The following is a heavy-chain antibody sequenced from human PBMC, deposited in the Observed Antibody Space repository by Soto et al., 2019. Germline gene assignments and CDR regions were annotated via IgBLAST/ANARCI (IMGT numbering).Heavy chain of an antibody. J-gene: IGHJ5*02. D-gene: IGHD2-15*01. Sequence: GGSLRLSCAASGFSFSSYSMNWVRQAPGKGLEWVSSISSSASHINYTDSVKGRFTISRDNAKKSLYLQMNSLRAEDTAVYYCARGYTGYCSGGTCYWFDPWGQGTLVTVSS. CDR1: GFSFSSYS. CDR2: ISSSASHI. CDR3: ARGYTGYCSGGTCYWFDP. V-gene: IGHV3-21*01.